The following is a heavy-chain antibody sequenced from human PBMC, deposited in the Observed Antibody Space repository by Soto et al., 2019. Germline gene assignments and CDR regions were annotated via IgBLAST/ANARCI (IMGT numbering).Heavy chain of an antibody. J-gene: IGHJ6*03. CDR1: GYTFTSYD. CDR2: MNPNSGNT. D-gene: IGHD4-17*01. CDR3: AIGYGDYAYYYYMDV. Sequence: GASVKVSCKASGYTFTSYDINWVRQATGQGLEWMGWMNPNSGNTGYAQKLQGRVTMTRNTSISTAYMELSSLRSEDTAVYYCAIGYGDYAYYYYMDVWGKGTTVTVSS. V-gene: IGHV1-8*01.